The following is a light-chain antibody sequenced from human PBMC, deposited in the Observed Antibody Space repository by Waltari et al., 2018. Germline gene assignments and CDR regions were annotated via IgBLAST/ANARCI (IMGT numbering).Light chain of an antibody. Sequence: QSALTQPASVSGSPGQAITISCTGTSSAIGRYTYVSWYQQHPGKAPKLVISEVSNRPSGVSNRFSGSKSGNTASLTISGLQAEDGAHYYCSSYTNSGNVVFGGGTKLTVL. J-gene: IGLJ2*01. CDR3: SSYTNSGNVV. CDR1: SSAIGRYTY. CDR2: EVS. V-gene: IGLV2-14*01.